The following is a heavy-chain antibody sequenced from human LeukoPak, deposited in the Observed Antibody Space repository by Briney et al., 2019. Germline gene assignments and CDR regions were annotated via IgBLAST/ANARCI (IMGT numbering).Heavy chain of an antibody. CDR1: GYTFTSYD. CDR3: ARGRAGFGELYYYYGMDV. Sequence: ASVKVSCKASGYTFTSYDINWVRQATGQGLEWMGWMNPNSGNTGYAQKFQGRVTMTRNTSISTAYMELSSLRSEDTAVYYCARGRAGFGELYYYYGMDVWGQGTTVTVFS. J-gene: IGHJ6*02. CDR2: MNPNSGNT. V-gene: IGHV1-8*01. D-gene: IGHD3-10*01.